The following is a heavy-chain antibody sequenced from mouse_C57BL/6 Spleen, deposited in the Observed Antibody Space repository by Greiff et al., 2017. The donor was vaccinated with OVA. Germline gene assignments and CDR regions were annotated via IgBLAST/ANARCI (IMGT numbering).Heavy chain of an antibody. CDR3: ARTATVIPSRYFDV. Sequence: EVKLVESGPELVKPGASVKISCKASGYSFTGYYMNWVKQSPEKSLEWIGEINPSTGGTTYNQKFKAKATLTVDKSSSTAYMQLKSLTSEDSAVYYCARTATVIPSRYFDVWGTGTTVTVSS. V-gene: IGHV1-42*01. CDR2: INPSTGGT. CDR1: GYSFTGYY. D-gene: IGHD1-1*01. J-gene: IGHJ1*03.